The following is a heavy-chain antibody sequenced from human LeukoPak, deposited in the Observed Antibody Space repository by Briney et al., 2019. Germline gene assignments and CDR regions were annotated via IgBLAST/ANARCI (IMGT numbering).Heavy chain of an antibody. CDR1: GGSISSGGYY. Sequence: SQTLSLTCTVSGGSISSGGYYWSWIRQPPGKGLEWIGYIYYSGSTKYNPSLKSRITISLDTSKNQFSLKLSSVTAADTALYYCASSPSRGWPYYFDYWGQGTLVTVSS. J-gene: IGHJ4*02. D-gene: IGHD5-12*01. CDR3: ASSPSRGWPYYFDY. V-gene: IGHV4-61*08. CDR2: IYYSGST.